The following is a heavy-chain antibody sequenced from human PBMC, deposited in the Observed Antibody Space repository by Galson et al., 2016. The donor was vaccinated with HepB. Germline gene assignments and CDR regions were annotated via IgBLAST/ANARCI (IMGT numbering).Heavy chain of an antibody. Sequence: SVKVSCKASGGPFDYYAINWVRQAPGQGLEWMGGIIPIFGTANYAQRFQGRVTFTADESTTTAYMELGSLRSEDTAVYYCAIDLEQRRRFDPWGQGTLVTVSS. CDR3: AIDLEQRRRFDP. D-gene: IGHD1/OR15-1a*01. CDR2: IIPIFGTA. CDR1: GGPFDYYA. V-gene: IGHV1-69*13. J-gene: IGHJ5*02.